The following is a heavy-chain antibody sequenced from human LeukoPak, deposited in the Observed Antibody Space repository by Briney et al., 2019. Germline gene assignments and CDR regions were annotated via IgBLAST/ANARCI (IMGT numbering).Heavy chain of an antibody. CDR3: ARGRTDLSWFDP. Sequence: ASVKVSCKASGGTFSSYAISWVRQAPGQGLEWMGGIIPIFGTANYAQKFQGRVTITTDESTSTAYMELSSLRSEDTAVYYCARGRTDLSWFDPWGQGTLVTVSS. CDR1: GGTFSSYA. CDR2: IIPIFGTA. V-gene: IGHV1-69*05. J-gene: IGHJ5*02.